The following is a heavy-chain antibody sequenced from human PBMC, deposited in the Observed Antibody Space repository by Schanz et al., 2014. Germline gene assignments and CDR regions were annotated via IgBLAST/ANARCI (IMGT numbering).Heavy chain of an antibody. D-gene: IGHD3-3*01. J-gene: IGHJ4*02. CDR3: ARGVRIDY. V-gene: IGHV3-48*04. CDR2: ISGSGGDSV. CDR1: GFSFSNYS. Sequence: EVHLVESGGSLVQPGGSLRLSCVASGFSFSNYSMNWVRQAPGKGLEWLSHISGSGGDSVDYADSVKGRFTISRDNTRNSLYLQMNSLRAEDTAVYYCARGVRIDYWGQGTLVTVSS.